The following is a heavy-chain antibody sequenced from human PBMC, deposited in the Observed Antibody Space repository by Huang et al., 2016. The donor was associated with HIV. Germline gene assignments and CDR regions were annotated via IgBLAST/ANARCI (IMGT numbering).Heavy chain of an antibody. Sequence: EVQLVESGGGLVQPGGSLRLSCAASGLTFSLYSMNWVRQSPGKGLEGVSYISSSSSNIYYADSVKGRFTIARDNAKNSLYLQMDSLRDEDTAVYYCAKLGGEGVAAAAGGSWGQGTLVTVSS. J-gene: IGHJ5*02. D-gene: IGHD6-25*01. CDR2: ISSSSSNI. V-gene: IGHV3-48*02. CDR3: AKLGGEGVAAAAGGS. CDR1: GLTFSLYS.